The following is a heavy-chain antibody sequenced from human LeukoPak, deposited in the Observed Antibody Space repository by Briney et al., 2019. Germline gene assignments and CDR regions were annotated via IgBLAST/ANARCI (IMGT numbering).Heavy chain of an antibody. V-gene: IGHV1-18*01. Sequence: GASVKVSCKASGYTFTSYGISWVRQAPGQGLEWMGWISAYNGNTNYAQKLQGRVTMTTDTSTSTAYMELRSLRSDDTAVYYCARDRTYYYDSSGYYYVGYWGQGTLVTVSS. CDR1: GYTFTSYG. CDR2: ISAYNGNT. CDR3: ARDRTYYYDSSGYYYVGY. D-gene: IGHD3-22*01. J-gene: IGHJ4*02.